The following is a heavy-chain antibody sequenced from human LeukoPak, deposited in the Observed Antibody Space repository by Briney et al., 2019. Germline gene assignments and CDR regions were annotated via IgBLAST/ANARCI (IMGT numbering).Heavy chain of an antibody. J-gene: IGHJ4*02. CDR1: GGSIGSDNYY. CDR2: IFYTGTT. V-gene: IGHV4-39*07. Sequence: MSSETLSLTCTVSGGSIGSDNYYWDWIRQPPGKGLEFIAGIFYTGTTNYNPSLKSRVTISVDTSKNQFSLKLSSVTAADTAVYYCASQDYGGSYFDYWGQGTLVTVSS. D-gene: IGHD4-23*01. CDR3: ASQDYGGSYFDY.